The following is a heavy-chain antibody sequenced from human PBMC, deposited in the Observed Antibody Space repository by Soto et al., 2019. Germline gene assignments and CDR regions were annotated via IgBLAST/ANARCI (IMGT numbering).Heavy chain of an antibody. CDR3: ARDSGDSSGWGGFDY. D-gene: IGHD6-19*01. V-gene: IGHV3-33*01. Sequence: GGSLRLSCAASGFTFSSYGMHWVRQAPGKGLEWVAVIWYDGSNKYYADSVKGRFTISRDNSKNTLYLQMNSLRAEDTAVYYCARDSGDSSGWGGFDYWGQGTLVTVSS. CDR2: IWYDGSNK. CDR1: GFTFSSYG. J-gene: IGHJ4*02.